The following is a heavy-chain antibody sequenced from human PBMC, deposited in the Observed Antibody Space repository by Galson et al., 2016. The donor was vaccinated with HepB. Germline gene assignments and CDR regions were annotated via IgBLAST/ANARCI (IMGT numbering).Heavy chain of an antibody. CDR1: GFDFSRYA. CDR2: ISSTGSSI. CDR3: AGGPRWLQLGYYFDY. D-gene: IGHD5-24*01. J-gene: IGHJ4*02. Sequence: SLRLSCAASGFDFSRYAMNWVRQAPGKGLQWLSYISSTGSSIYYADSVKGRLTVSRDNGRSSLFLQLDDLRNEDTAIYYCAGGPRWLQLGYYFDYWGQGVLVTVSS. V-gene: IGHV3-48*02.